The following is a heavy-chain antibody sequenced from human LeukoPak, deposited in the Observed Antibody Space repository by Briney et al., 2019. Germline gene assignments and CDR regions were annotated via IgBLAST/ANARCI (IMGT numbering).Heavy chain of an antibody. Sequence: ASVKVSCKASGYTFTSYDINWVRQATGQGLEWMGWMNPNSGNTNYAQKFQGRVTMTRDTSISTAYMELSRLRSDDTAVYYCARDRPPIYSSSSAYAFDIWGQGTMVTVSS. CDR3: ARDRPPIYSSSSAYAFDI. J-gene: IGHJ3*02. V-gene: IGHV1-2*02. CDR1: GYTFTSYD. D-gene: IGHD6-6*01. CDR2: MNPNSGNT.